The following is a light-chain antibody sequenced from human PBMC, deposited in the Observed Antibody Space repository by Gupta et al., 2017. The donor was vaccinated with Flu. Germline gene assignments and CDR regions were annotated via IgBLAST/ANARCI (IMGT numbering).Light chain of an antibody. CDR1: QGVSSY. CDR2: DAS. CDR3: QQRSDWR. Sequence: IVLTQSPATLSLSPGESASLSCKASQGVSSYLAWYQHRPGQAPRLLIYDASNRATGIPARFSGRGSGTDFTLTISRLGPDESAVYYCQQRSDWRFGQGTRLEIK. J-gene: IGKJ5*01. V-gene: IGKV3D-11*01.